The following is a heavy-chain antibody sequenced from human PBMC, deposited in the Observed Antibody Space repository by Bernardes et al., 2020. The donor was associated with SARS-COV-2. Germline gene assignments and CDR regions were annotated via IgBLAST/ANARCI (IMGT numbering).Heavy chain of an antibody. J-gene: IGHJ6*02. D-gene: IGHD6-6*01. Sequence: SETLSLTCTVSGCSISSCGYYWSWIRQHPGKGLEWIGYIYYSGSTYYNPSLKSRVTISIDTFKNQFSLKLSSVTAADTAVYYWARVGGKAARQFYGMDVWGQGTTVTVSS. CDR3: ARVGGKAARQFYGMDV. CDR2: IYYSGST. CDR1: GCSISSCGYY. V-gene: IGHV4-31*03.